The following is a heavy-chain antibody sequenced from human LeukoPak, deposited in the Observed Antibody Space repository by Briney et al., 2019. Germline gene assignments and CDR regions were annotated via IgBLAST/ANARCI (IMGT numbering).Heavy chain of an antibody. CDR2: IGTAGDP. Sequence: PGGSLRLSCAASAFTFSTFNMHWVRQATGKGLEWVSAIGTAGDPYYPDSVKGRFTISRENAKNSLYLQMNSLIAGDTAVYYCARESCTSTSCLDSWGQGTLVTVSS. CDR3: ARESCTSTSCLDS. J-gene: IGHJ4*02. V-gene: IGHV3-13*05. D-gene: IGHD2-2*01. CDR1: AFTFSTFN.